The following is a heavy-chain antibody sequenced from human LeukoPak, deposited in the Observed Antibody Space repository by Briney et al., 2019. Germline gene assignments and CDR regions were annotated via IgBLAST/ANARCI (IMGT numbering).Heavy chain of an antibody. J-gene: IGHJ3*02. V-gene: IGHV1-8*01. D-gene: IGHD3-10*01. CDR1: GYTFTSYD. CDR2: MNPNSGNT. CDR3: AAPMVRGVSDAFDI. Sequence: ASVKVSCKASGYTFTSYDINWVRQATGQGLEWMGWMNPNSGNTGYAQKFQGRVTTTRNTSISTAYMELSSLRSEDAAVYYCAAPMVRGVSDAFDIWGQGTMVTVSS.